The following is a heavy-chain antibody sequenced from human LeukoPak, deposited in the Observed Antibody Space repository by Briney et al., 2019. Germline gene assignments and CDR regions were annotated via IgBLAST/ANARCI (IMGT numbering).Heavy chain of an antibody. CDR2: IYYSGTT. CDR1: GGSISSSSYY. J-gene: IGHJ5*01. D-gene: IGHD3-22*01. Sequence: SETLSLTCTVSGGSISSSSYYWGWIRQPPGKGLEWIGYIYYSGTTYYNPSLKSRLTISVDTSKKQFSLKLGSVTAADTAVYYCARAASGYYYDSWGQGTLVTVSS. V-gene: IGHV4-30-4*08. CDR3: ARAASGYYYDS.